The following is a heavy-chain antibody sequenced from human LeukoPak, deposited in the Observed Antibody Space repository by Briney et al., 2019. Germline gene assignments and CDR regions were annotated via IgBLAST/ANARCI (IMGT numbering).Heavy chain of an antibody. CDR1: GFTFDDYG. Sequence: GGSLRLSCAASGFTFDDYGMSRVRQAPGKGLEWVSGINWNGGSTGYADSVKGRFTISRDNAKNSLYLQMNSLRAEDTALYYCARMGLWFGEFLSYFDYWGQGTLVTVSS. J-gene: IGHJ4*02. V-gene: IGHV3-20*04. CDR3: ARMGLWFGEFLSYFDY. D-gene: IGHD3-10*01. CDR2: INWNGGST.